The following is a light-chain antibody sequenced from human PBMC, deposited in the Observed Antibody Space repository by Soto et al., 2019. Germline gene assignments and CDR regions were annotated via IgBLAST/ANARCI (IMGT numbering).Light chain of an antibody. V-gene: IGLV2-14*01. J-gene: IGLJ1*01. Sequence: QSALTQPASMSGSPGQSITISCTGSSSDVGRYNYVSWYQQHPGKAPKLVISEVSNRPSGVSDPFSGSKSGNTASLTISGLQSEDEADYYCSSYTGTSSTLYVFGTGTKVTVL. CDR2: EVS. CDR1: SSDVGRYNY. CDR3: SSYTGTSSTLYV.